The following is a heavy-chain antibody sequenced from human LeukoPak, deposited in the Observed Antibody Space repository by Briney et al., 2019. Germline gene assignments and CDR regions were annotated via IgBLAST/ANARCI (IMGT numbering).Heavy chain of an antibody. CDR2: IYPGDSDT. J-gene: IGHJ4*02. CDR3: ARQCCMVGGTIDY. V-gene: IGHV5-51*01. D-gene: IGHD1-26*01. CDR1: GSRFTSYW. Sequence: GAPLKISCKGSGSRFTSYWIGWVRQMPGKGLEWMGIIYPGDSDTRYSPSFQGQVTISADKSISTAYLQWSSLKASDTAMYYCARQCCMVGGTIDYWGQGTLVTGSS.